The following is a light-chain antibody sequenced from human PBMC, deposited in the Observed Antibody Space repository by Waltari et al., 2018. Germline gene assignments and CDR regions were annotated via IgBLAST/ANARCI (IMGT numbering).Light chain of an antibody. CDR3: QNRDNWLFT. Sequence: EIVLTQAPATLSFSPGDRATLSCRASQSIQTFLAWYQQKPGQAPRLLIYNSSLRASGVPVRFSGSGSGTDFTLTISHLEPEDFAFYVCQNRDNWLFTFGPGTKVEIK. CDR2: NSS. CDR1: QSIQTF. J-gene: IGKJ3*01. V-gene: IGKV3-11*01.